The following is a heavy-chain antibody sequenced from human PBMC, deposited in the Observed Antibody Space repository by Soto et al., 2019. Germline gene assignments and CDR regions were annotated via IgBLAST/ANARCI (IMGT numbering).Heavy chain of an antibody. J-gene: IGHJ4*02. CDR3: AKDQARSYSSSWSTFDY. V-gene: IGHV3-11*01. Sequence: GGSLRLSCAASRFTFSDYYMSWIRQAPGKGLEWISYISSGGTTIYYADSMKGRFTVSRDNAKNSLYLQMNSLRAEDTAIYYCAKDQARSYSSSWSTFDYWGQGTLVTVSS. CDR2: ISSGGTTI. CDR1: RFTFSDYY. D-gene: IGHD6-13*01.